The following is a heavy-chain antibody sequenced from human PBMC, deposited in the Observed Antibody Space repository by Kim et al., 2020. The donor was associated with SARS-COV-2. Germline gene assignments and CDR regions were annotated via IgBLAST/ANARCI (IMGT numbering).Heavy chain of an antibody. V-gene: IGHV3-15*01. Sequence: GVSLRLSCAASGFTFSNAWMSWVRQAPGKGLEWVGRIKSKTDGGTTDYAAPVKGRFTISRDDSKNTLYLQMNSLKTEDTAVYYCTTEILWFGESNLFDYWGQGTLVTVSS. D-gene: IGHD3-10*01. CDR1: GFTFSNAW. CDR2: IKSKTDGGTT. J-gene: IGHJ4*02. CDR3: TTEILWFGESNLFDY.